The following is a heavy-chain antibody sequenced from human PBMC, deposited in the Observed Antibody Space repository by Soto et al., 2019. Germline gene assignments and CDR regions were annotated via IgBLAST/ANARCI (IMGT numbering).Heavy chain of an antibody. Sequence: GGSLRLSCATSGFTFSDYAMSWVRQSPGKGLEWISAISASGGSTYYADSVKGRFTISRDNSKNTLYLHMNSLRAEDTAVYYCAKQYSSSWYGFDYWGQGTLVTVSS. CDR3: AKQYSSSWYGFDY. CDR1: GFTFSDYA. V-gene: IGHV3-23*01. CDR2: ISASGGST. J-gene: IGHJ4*02. D-gene: IGHD6-13*01.